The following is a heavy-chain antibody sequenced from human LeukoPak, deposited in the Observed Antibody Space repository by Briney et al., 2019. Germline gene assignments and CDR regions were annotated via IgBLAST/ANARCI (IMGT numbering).Heavy chain of an antibody. J-gene: IGHJ4*02. CDR3: AKAWAFVAANYFDS. D-gene: IGHD1-26*01. V-gene: IGHV3-23*01. Sequence: PGGSLRLSCEASGFTFSRYAMSWVRQAPGKGLERVSAIGDTTYYAESVKGRFTISRDNSKNALYLQMNNLRGDDAAIYYCAKAWAFVAANYFDSWGQGTLVTVSS. CDR2: IGDTT. CDR1: GFTFSRYA.